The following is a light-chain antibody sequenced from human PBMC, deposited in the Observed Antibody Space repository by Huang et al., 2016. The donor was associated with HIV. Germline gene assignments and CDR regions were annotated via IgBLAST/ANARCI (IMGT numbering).Light chain of an antibody. Sequence: DIQMTQSPSSLSASVGDRVTITCRASQRINSYLHWYQQKPGKAPQLLIYAASNLQSGVPSRFSGGGAGTDFTLTISSLQPEDFATYYCQQTYSSPRTFGQGTKVDIK. J-gene: IGKJ1*01. CDR2: AAS. CDR1: QRINSY. V-gene: IGKV1-39*01. CDR3: QQTYSSPRT.